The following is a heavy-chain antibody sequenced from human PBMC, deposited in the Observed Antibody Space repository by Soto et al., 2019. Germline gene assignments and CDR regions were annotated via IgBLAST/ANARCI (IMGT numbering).Heavy chain of an antibody. CDR3: ARGLVVVSATSWYFDL. CDR2: MNPNSGKA. CDR1: GYTFTSYD. V-gene: IGHV1-8*01. D-gene: IGHD2-15*01. J-gene: IGHJ2*01. Sequence: QVQLVQSGAEVKKPGASVKVSCKASGYTFTSYDINWVRQAAGQGLEWIGWMNPNSGKAVYAQKFQGRVTMAGNTSVSTAYMELSSLRSDDTAGYFCARGLVVVSATSWYFDLWGRGTLVTVSS.